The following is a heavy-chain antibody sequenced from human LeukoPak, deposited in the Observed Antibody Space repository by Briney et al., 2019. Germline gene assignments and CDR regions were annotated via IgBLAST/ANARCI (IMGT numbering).Heavy chain of an antibody. Sequence: GGSLRLSCAASGFTFSNAWMSWVRQAPGKGLEWVGRIKTRNEGGTSEYAAPVKGRFTISRDDSKNTVHLQMNSLKTEDTGVYYCTKPDLLWVGEDVWGPGTTVTVSS. V-gene: IGHV3-15*01. CDR1: GFTFSNAW. D-gene: IGHD2/OR15-2a*01. J-gene: IGHJ6*02. CDR3: TKPDLLWVGEDV. CDR2: IKTRNEGGTS.